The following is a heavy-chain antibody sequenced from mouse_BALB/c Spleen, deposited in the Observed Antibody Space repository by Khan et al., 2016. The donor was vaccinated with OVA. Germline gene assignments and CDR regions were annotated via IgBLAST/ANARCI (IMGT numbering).Heavy chain of an antibody. V-gene: IGHV1-85*01. Sequence: VQLVESGTELVKPGASVKLSCKASGYTFTSYDINWVRQRPEQGLEWIGWIFPGHGSTKYNEKFKGKATLTTDKSSSTAYMQLSRLTSEDSAVYFCARLGYYGSSYGFVYWGQGTLVTVSA. CDR1: GYTFTSYD. CDR2: IFPGHGST. CDR3: ARLGYYGSSYGFVY. J-gene: IGHJ3*01. D-gene: IGHD1-1*01.